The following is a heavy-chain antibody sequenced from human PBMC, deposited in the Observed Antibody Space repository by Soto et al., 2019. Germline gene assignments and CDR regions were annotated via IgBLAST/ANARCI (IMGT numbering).Heavy chain of an antibody. CDR1: GFTFTSHS. V-gene: IGHV3-48*04. CDR3: ARSAYQLLRNEAFDF. CDR2: ISGASTHI. Sequence: EVQLVESGGGLVQPRGSLSLSCAASGFTFTSHSMNWVRQAPGKGLEWISYISGASTHIYYADSVKGRFTISRDNAKNSLYLQMNSLRAEDTAVYYCARSAYQLLRNEAFDFWGQGKMVTVSS. J-gene: IGHJ3*01. D-gene: IGHD2-2*01.